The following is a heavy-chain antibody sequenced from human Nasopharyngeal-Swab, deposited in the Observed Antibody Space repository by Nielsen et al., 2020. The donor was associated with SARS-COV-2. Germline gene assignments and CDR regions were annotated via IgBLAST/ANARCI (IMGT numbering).Heavy chain of an antibody. V-gene: IGHV4-34*01. CDR3: ARAGIAAAGYYYYSMDV. D-gene: IGHD6-13*01. J-gene: IGHJ6*02. CDR1: GGSISGYY. Sequence: SETLSLTCTVSGGSISGYYWSWIRQPPGKGLEWIGEINHSGSTNYNPSLKSRVTISVDTSKNQFSLKLSSVTAADTAVYYCARAGIAAAGYYYYSMDVWGQGTTVTVSS. CDR2: INHSGST.